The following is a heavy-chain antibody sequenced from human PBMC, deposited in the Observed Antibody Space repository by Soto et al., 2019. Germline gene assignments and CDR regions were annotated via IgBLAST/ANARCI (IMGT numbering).Heavy chain of an antibody. Sequence: GASVKVSFKASGYTFTSYGISWVRQAPGQGLEWMGWISAYNGNTKYAQKFQGRVTMTTDTSTSTAYMEVRSLRSDDTAVYYCARDAAAGLHDYWGQGTLVTVSS. CDR1: GYTFTSYG. CDR3: ARDAAAGLHDY. D-gene: IGHD6-13*01. CDR2: ISAYNGNT. V-gene: IGHV1-18*01. J-gene: IGHJ4*02.